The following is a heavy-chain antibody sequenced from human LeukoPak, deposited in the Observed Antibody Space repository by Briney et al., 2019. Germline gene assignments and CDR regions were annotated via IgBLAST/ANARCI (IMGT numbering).Heavy chain of an antibody. V-gene: IGHV3-7*01. Sequence: GGSLRLSCAASGFTFSNYWMTWVRQAPGKGLEWVASIKEDGGEKYYVDSVKGRFTVSRDNAKNSLYLQMNSLRAEDTAVYYCARESGLTDYWGQGTLVTVSS. CDR1: GFTFSNYW. CDR3: ARESGLTDY. J-gene: IGHJ4*02. CDR2: IKEDGGEK. D-gene: IGHD3/OR15-3a*01.